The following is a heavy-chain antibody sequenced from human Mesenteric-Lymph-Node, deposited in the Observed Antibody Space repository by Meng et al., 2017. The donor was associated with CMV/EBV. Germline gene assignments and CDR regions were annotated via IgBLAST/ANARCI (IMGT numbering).Heavy chain of an antibody. Sequence: TSDWIGRVRRMHGKGLEWMKIIYPGDSGTKYSTSFQGQVTISADRSISTAYLKWSSLKDSDTAMYYCARSPPDNYDFWSGPPRYFDYWGQGTLVTVSS. CDR1: TSDW. CDR3: ARSPPDNYDFWSGPPRYFDY. V-gene: IGHV5-51*01. CDR2: IYPGDSGT. D-gene: IGHD3-3*01. J-gene: IGHJ4*02.